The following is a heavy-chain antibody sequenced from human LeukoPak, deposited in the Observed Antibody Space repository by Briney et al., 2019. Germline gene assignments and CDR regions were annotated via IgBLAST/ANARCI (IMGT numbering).Heavy chain of an antibody. CDR1: GFTFSNSN. Sequence: GGSLRLSCAASGFTFSNSNMNWVRQAPGKGLEWVASISSSSSYIYYADSVKGRFTISRDNAKNSPSLQMNSLRAEDTAVYYCAIDRSSGYYGLDFWGQGTLVTVSS. J-gene: IGHJ4*02. D-gene: IGHD3-22*01. V-gene: IGHV3-21*01. CDR2: ISSSSSYI. CDR3: AIDRSSGYYGLDF.